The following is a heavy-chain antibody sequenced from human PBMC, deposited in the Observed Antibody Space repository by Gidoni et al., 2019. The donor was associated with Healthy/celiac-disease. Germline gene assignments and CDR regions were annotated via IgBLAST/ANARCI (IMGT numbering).Heavy chain of an antibody. CDR3: ARTAEDIVVVPAATNQYYYYMDV. V-gene: IGHV5-51*01. J-gene: IGHJ6*03. Sequence: EVQLVQSGAEVKTPGESLKISCKGSGYSFNSYWIGWVRQMPGKGLEWMGISYPGYSDTSYSTTVQGQVTISADKSISTAYLQWSSLKASDTAMYYCARTAEDIVVVPAATNQYYYYMDVWGKGTTVTVSS. D-gene: IGHD2-2*01. CDR1: GYSFNSYW. CDR2: SYPGYSDT.